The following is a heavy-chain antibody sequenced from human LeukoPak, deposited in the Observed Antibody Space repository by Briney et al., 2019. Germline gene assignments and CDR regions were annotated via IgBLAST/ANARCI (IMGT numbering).Heavy chain of an antibody. Sequence: SETLSLTCAVSGYPITSFHYWGWIRQPPGKGLEWIGSFSHSGTTYYNPSLKSRVTILVDTSKNQFSLNLSSVTAADTAVYYCAREDCSGSSCQYYYYYMDVWGKGTTVTVSS. J-gene: IGHJ6*03. CDR2: FSHSGTT. CDR3: AREDCSGSSCQYYYYYMDV. D-gene: IGHD2-2*01. CDR1: GYPITSFHY. V-gene: IGHV4-38-2*02.